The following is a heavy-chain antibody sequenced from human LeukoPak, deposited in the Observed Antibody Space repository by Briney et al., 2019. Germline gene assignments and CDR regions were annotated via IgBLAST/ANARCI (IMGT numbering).Heavy chain of an antibody. Sequence: PSETLSLTCTVSGGSISSGDCYWSWIRQPPGKGLEWIGYIYYSGSTYYNPSLKSRVTISVDTSKNQFSLKLSSVTAADTAVYYCARGPYDSSGYSLDYWGQGTLVTVSS. CDR3: ARGPYDSSGYSLDY. CDR2: IYYSGST. CDR1: GGSISSGDCY. D-gene: IGHD3-22*01. J-gene: IGHJ4*02. V-gene: IGHV4-30-4*01.